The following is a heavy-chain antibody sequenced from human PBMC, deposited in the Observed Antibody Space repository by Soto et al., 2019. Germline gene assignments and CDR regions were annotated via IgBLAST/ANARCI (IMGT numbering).Heavy chain of an antibody. CDR1: GYSFIDYW. V-gene: IGHV5-51*01. CDR3: AFLPYYDILTGYYTHLIDYGMDV. J-gene: IGHJ6*02. CDR2: IYPGDSDT. Sequence: GESLKISCKGSGYSFIDYWIGWVRQVPGKGLEWMGVIYPGDSDTRYSPSFQGQVTISADKSTSTAYLQWSSLRAEDTAVYYCAFLPYYDILTGYYTHLIDYGMDVWGQGTTVTVSS. D-gene: IGHD3-9*01.